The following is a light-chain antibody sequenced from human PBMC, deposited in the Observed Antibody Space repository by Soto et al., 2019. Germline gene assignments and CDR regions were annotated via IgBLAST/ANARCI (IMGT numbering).Light chain of an antibody. CDR3: QQSTDCRIT. CDR1: QSVGSY. CDR2: DAS. Sequence: ETVLTQSPATLCLSPGQRATFSCRASQSVGSYLAWYQQKPGQAPRLPIYDASNRATCIPNRFSGSWSGTEFTPTNTNLATEEFSVYFWQQSTDCRITLGGGTKLEI. J-gene: IGKJ4*01. V-gene: IGKV3-11*01.